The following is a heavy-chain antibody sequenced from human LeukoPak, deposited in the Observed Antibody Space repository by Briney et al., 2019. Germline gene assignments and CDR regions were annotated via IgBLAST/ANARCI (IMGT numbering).Heavy chain of an antibody. J-gene: IGHJ5*02. CDR3: ARGITMIVVVITRYNWFDP. V-gene: IGHV4-34*01. Sequence: PSETLSLTCAVNGGSFSGYYWSWIRQPPGKGLEWIGEINHSGSTNYNPSLKSRVTISVDTSKNQFSLKLSSVTAADTAVYYCARGITMIVVVITRYNWFDPWGQGTLVTVSS. CDR1: GGSFSGYY. CDR2: INHSGST. D-gene: IGHD3-22*01.